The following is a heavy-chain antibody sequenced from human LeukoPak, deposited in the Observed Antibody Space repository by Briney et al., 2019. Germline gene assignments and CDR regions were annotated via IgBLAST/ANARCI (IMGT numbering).Heavy chain of an antibody. D-gene: IGHD1-1*01. J-gene: IGHJ4*02. Sequence: LSLTCTVSGGSISSDFWSWIRQAPGKGLEWVSYISTTSSFTNYADSVKGRFTISRDNAKNSLYLQMNSLRAEDTAVYYCARKIGTYDYWGQGTLVTVSS. CDR2: ISTTSSFT. CDR1: GGSISSDF. CDR3: ARKIGTYDY. V-gene: IGHV3-11*06.